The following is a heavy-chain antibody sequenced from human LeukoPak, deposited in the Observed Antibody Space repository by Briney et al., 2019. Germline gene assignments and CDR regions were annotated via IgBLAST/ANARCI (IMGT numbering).Heavy chain of an antibody. J-gene: IGHJ4*02. V-gene: IGHV4-4*07. D-gene: IGHD4-17*01. Sequence: SETLSLTYTVSGGSISSYYWSWIRQPAGKGLEWIGRIYTSGSTNYNPSLKSRVTMSVDTSKNQFSLKLSSVTAADTAVYYCARIYTSPFYGDYVGPYYFDYWGQGTLVTVSS. CDR2: IYTSGST. CDR1: GGSISSYY. CDR3: ARIYTSPFYGDYVGPYYFDY.